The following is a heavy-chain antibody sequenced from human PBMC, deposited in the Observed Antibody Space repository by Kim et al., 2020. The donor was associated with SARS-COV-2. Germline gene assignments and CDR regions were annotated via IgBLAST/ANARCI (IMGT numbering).Heavy chain of an antibody. CDR2: LNTNTGNP. Sequence: ASVKVSCKASGYTFTDYAMNWVRQAPGQGLEWMGWLNTNTGNPTYAQGFTGRFVFSWDTSVSAAYLQISSLKAEYTAIYYCARSIWSGYFQMDSWGQGTLVTVST. J-gene: IGHJ4*02. CDR3: ARSIWSGYFQMDS. V-gene: IGHV7-4-1*02. CDR1: GYTFTDYA. D-gene: IGHD3-3*01.